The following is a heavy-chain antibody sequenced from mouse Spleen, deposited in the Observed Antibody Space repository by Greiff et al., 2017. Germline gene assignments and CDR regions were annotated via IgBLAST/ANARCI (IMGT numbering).Heavy chain of an antibody. Sequence: QVQLQQPGAELVKPGASVKLSCKASGYTFTSYGMHWVKQRPGRGLEWLGRIDPNSGGTKYNEKFKSKATLTVDKPSSTSYMQLSSLTSEDSAVYVCAMGWLLPFDYWGQGTTLTVSS. J-gene: IGHJ2*01. CDR2: IDPNSGGT. CDR1: GYTFTSYG. D-gene: IGHD2-3*01. V-gene: IGHV1-72*01. CDR3: AMGWLLPFDY.